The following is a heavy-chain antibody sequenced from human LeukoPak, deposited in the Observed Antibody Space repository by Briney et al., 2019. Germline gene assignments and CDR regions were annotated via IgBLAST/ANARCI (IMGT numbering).Heavy chain of an antibody. Sequence: GGSLRLSCAASGFTFNTFDMNWVRQAPGKGLEWVSSITSGGDYIYYADSMKGRFTTSRDNAKNSLSLQLNSLRVEDTAVYYCARGHYDVLAASYKWTPDYWGQGTLVTVSS. CDR1: GFTFNTFD. D-gene: IGHD3-9*01. V-gene: IGHV3-21*01. CDR3: ARGHYDVLAASYKWTPDY. CDR2: ITSGGDYI. J-gene: IGHJ4*02.